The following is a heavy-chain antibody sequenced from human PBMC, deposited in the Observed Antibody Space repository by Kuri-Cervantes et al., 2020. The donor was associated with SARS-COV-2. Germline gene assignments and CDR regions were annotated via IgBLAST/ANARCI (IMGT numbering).Heavy chain of an antibody. CDR1: GGSISGYY. V-gene: IGHV4-59*12. Sequence: GSLRLSCTVSGGSISGYYWSWIRQPPGQGLEWLGYIYYSGSTKYNPSLESRVTISLDTSTNQFSLKLSSVTAADTAVYYCARVFTASFDFWGQGTLVTVSS. J-gene: IGHJ4*02. CDR3: ARVFTASFDF. CDR2: IYYSGST.